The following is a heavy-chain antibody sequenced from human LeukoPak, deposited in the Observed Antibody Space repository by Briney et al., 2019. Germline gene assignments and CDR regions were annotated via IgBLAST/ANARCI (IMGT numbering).Heavy chain of an antibody. V-gene: IGHV5-51*01. CDR3: ARLDSGGYYYSNY. D-gene: IGHD3-22*01. CDR2: IYPGDSNA. CDR1: VNSFTSYW. J-gene: IGHJ4*02. Sequence: HGESLKISCKGSVNSFTSYWIGWVRQMPRKGLEWMGIIYPGDSNARYSPSFEGQVTISADKSISTAYLQWSSLKASDTAMYYCARLDSGGYYYSNYWGQGTLVTVSS.